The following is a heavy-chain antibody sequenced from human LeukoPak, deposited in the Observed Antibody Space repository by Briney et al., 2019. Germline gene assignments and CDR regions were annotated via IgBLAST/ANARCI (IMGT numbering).Heavy chain of an antibody. CDR2: IYYSGST. V-gene: IGHV4-59*01. J-gene: IGHJ4*02. CDR1: GGSISSYY. D-gene: IGHD6-19*01. Sequence: SETLSLTCTVSGGSISSYYRSWIRQPPGKGLEWIGYIYYSGSTNYNPSLKSRVTISVDTSKNQFSLKLSPVTAADTAVYYCATLNIDSSSGWYFRYWGQGTQVTVPS. CDR3: ATLNIDSSSGWYFRY.